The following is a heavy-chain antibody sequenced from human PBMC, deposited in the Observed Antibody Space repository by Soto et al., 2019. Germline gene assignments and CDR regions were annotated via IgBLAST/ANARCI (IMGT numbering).Heavy chain of an antibody. D-gene: IGHD3-22*01. V-gene: IGHV4-39*02. CDR2: IYYSGST. CDR1: GGSISSSSYF. CDR3: ARDQYYYDSSGYYPS. Sequence: PSETLSLTCTVSGGSISSSSYFWGWIRQPPGKGLEWIGSIYYSGSTYYNPSLKSRVTVSVDTSKNQFSLKLSSVTAADTAVYYCARDQYYYDSSGYYPSWGQGTLVTV. J-gene: IGHJ5*02.